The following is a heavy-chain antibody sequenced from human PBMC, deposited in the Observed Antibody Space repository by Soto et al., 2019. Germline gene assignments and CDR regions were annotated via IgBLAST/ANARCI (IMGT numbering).Heavy chain of an antibody. CDR3: AKAAGGYDAFEI. Sequence: PGGSLRLSCAASEFTFSSYAMSWVRQAPGKGLEWVSGISGSGGSTYHADSVKGRFTISRDNFKSTLYLQMNSLRAEDTAVYFCAKAAGGYDAFEIWGQGTMVTVAS. J-gene: IGHJ3*02. D-gene: IGHD3-10*01. V-gene: IGHV3-23*01. CDR1: EFTFSSYA. CDR2: ISGSGGST.